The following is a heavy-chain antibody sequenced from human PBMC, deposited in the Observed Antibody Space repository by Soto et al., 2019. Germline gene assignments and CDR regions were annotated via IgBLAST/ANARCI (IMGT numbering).Heavy chain of an antibody. CDR3: AREYCSGGSGYRRYYFDY. D-gene: IGHD2-15*01. J-gene: IGHJ4*02. V-gene: IGHV4-34*01. Sequence: QVQLQQWGAGLLKPSETLSLTCAVYGGSFSGYYWSWIRQPPGKGLEWIGEINHSGSTNYNPSLKSRVTISVDTSKNQFSLKLSSVTAADTAVYYCAREYCSGGSGYRRYYFDYWGQGTLVTVSS. CDR1: GGSFSGYY. CDR2: INHSGST.